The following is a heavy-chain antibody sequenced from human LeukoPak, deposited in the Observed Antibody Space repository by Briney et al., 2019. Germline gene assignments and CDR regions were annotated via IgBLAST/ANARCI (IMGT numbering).Heavy chain of an antibody. D-gene: IGHD6-13*01. CDR2: IYYSGST. CDR3: ASTLVAAAGTKWAAFDI. J-gene: IGHJ3*02. CDR1: GGSISSYY. Sequence: SETLSLTCTVSGGSISSYYWSWIRQPPEKGLEWIGYIYYSGSTNYNPSLKSRVTISVDTSKNQFSLKLSSVTAADTAVYYCASTLVAAAGTKWAAFDIWGQGTMVTVSS. V-gene: IGHV4-59*01.